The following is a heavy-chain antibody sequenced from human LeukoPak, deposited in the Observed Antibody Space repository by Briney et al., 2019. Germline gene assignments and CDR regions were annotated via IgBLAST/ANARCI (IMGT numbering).Heavy chain of an antibody. CDR1: GFTFSSYE. CDR2: ISSSGSTI. J-gene: IGHJ6*02. D-gene: IGHD2-21*02. Sequence: SGGSLRLSCAASGFTFSSYEMIWLRQAPGKGLVWVSYISSSGSTIYYADSVKGRFTISRDNATNSLYLQMNSLRAEDTAVYYCAREGYCGGDCYGYYSAMDVCGQGTTVTVSS. V-gene: IGHV3-48*03. CDR3: AREGYCGGDCYGYYSAMDV.